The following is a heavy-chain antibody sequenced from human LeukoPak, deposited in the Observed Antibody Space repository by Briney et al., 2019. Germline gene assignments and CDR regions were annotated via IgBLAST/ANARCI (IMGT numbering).Heavy chain of an antibody. D-gene: IGHD2-2*02. CDR3: ATIVVVPAAIPFDY. Sequence: SETLSLTCTVSGASISSSGYCWGWVRQPPGKGLEWIGSICEGRTTYYIPSLKSRIAISIDTSKNQFSLKLSSVTAADTAVYYCATIVVVPAAIPFDYWGQGTLVTVSS. J-gene: IGHJ4*02. V-gene: IGHV4-39*01. CDR1: GASISSSGYC. CDR2: ICEGRTT.